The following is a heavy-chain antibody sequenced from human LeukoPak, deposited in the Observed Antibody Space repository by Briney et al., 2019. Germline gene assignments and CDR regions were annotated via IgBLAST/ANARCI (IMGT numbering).Heavy chain of an antibody. CDR2: INPSGGST. V-gene: IGHV1-46*01. CDR1: GYTFTIYY. D-gene: IGHD3-16*02. Sequence: ASVRVSSKAPGYTFTIYYMHWVRQAPGQGGEWMGLINPSGGSTSYAQKFQGRVTMTRDTSTSTVYMELSSLRSEDTAVYYCARGDYVWGSYRAYFDYWGQGTLVTVSS. CDR3: ARGDYVWGSYRAYFDY. J-gene: IGHJ4*02.